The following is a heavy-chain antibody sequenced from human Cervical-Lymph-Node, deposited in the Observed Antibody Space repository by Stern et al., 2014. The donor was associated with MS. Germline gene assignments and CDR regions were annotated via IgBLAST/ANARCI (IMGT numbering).Heavy chain of an antibody. CDR3: ARGYSNYDWFDP. Sequence: VQLVQCGGGEVQPGRSLRHSCAASGFTFSSYGMHWVRQAPGKGLGWVAVIGYDGSNKYYEDSVKGRFTISRDNSKNTLYLQMNSLRAEDTAVYYCARGYSNYDWFDPWGQGTLVTVSS. D-gene: IGHD4-11*01. J-gene: IGHJ5*02. V-gene: IGHV3-33*01. CDR1: GFTFSSYG. CDR2: IGYDGSNK.